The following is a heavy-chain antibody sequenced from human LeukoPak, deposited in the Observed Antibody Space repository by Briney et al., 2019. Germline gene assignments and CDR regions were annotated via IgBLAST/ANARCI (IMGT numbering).Heavy chain of an antibody. V-gene: IGHV1-2*02. Sequence: ASVKVSCKASGYTFTGYYMHWVRQAPGQGLEWMGWINPNSGGTNYAQKFQGRVTMTGDTSISTAYMELSRLRSDDTAVYYCARNEQWLASYFDYWGQGTLVAVSS. CDR1: GYTFTGYY. CDR3: ARNEQWLASYFDY. CDR2: INPNSGGT. J-gene: IGHJ4*02. D-gene: IGHD6-19*01.